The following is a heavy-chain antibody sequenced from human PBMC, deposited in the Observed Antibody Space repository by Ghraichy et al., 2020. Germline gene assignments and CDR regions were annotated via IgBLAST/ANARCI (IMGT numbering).Heavy chain of an antibody. Sequence: SETLSLTCTVSGYSISSGYYWGWIRQPPGKGLEWIGSIYHSGSTYYNPSLKSRVTISVDTSKNQFSLKLSSVTAADTAVYYCARDYMTTVTASILPFDIWGQGTMVTVSS. V-gene: IGHV4-38-2*02. CDR2: IYHSGST. CDR3: ARDYMTTVTASILPFDI. CDR1: GYSISSGYY. J-gene: IGHJ3*02. D-gene: IGHD4-11*01.